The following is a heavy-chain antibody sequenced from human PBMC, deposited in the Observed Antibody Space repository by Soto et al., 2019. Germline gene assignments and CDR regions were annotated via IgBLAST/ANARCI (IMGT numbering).Heavy chain of an antibody. CDR2: IIPVFGTA. Sequence: QVQLVQSENEVKKPGSSVKVSCKASGDTFSSYAISWVRQAPGQGLEWMGGIIPVFGTANYAQKFQGKVTITADESTSTVYMELSSLRSEDTAVFYCARSHAALITSLPFDIWGQGTMVTVSS. CDR1: GDTFSSYA. CDR3: ARSHAALITSLPFDI. J-gene: IGHJ3*02. V-gene: IGHV1-69*01. D-gene: IGHD3-16*01.